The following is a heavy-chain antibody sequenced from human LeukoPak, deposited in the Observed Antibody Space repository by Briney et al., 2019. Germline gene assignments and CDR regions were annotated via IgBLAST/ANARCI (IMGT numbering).Heavy chain of an antibody. V-gene: IGHV4-30-4*01. CDR3: ARMVAATNWFDP. D-gene: IGHD2-15*01. CDR2: IYYSEST. CDR1: GGSITSGDYY. J-gene: IGHJ5*02. Sequence: SETLSLTCTVSGGSITSGDYYWSWIRQPPGKGLEWIGYIYYSESTYYNPSLKSRVTFSVDTSKNHFSLKLTSVSAADTAVYYCARMVAATNWFDPWGRGTLVTVSS.